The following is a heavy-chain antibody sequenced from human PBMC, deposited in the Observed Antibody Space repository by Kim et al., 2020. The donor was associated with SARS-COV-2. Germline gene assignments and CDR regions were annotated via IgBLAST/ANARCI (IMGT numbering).Heavy chain of an antibody. V-gene: IGHV3-30*03. J-gene: IGHJ2*01. CDR2: ISYDGSNK. Sequence: GGSLRLSCAASGFTFSSYGMHWVRQAPGKGLEWVAVISYDGSNKYYADSVKGRFTISRDNSKNTLYLQMNSLRAEDTAVYYCAGTGDYDILTGPLIQWYFDLWGRGTLVTVSS. D-gene: IGHD3-9*01. CDR3: AGTGDYDILTGPLIQWYFDL. CDR1: GFTFSSYG.